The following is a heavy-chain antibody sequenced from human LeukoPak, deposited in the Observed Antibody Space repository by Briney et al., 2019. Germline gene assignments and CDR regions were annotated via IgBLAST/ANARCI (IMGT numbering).Heavy chain of an antibody. Sequence: SETLSLTCNVSGGSITSTSYYWGWIRQPPGKGLEWLGNIYYTGTTYYNPSLKSRLTISVDTSKNQFSLRLTSVTAADTAVYYCARARLWFGESLPPYYYYGMDVWGQGTTVTVSS. CDR3: ARARLWFGESLPPYYYYGMDV. D-gene: IGHD3-10*01. CDR1: GGSITSTSYY. J-gene: IGHJ6*02. CDR2: IYYTGTT. V-gene: IGHV4-39*07.